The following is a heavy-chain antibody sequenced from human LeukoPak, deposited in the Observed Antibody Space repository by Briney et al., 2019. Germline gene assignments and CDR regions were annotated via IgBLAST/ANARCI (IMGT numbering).Heavy chain of an antibody. CDR2: IIPIFGTA. J-gene: IGHJ3*02. D-gene: IGHD6-19*01. Sequence: GASVKVSCKASGGTFSSYAISWVRQAHGQGLEWMGGIIPIFGTANYAQKFQGRVTITTDESTSTAYMELSSLRSEDTAVYYCARESRVAGSRWGAFDIWGQGTMVTVSS. V-gene: IGHV1-69*05. CDR3: ARESRVAGSRWGAFDI. CDR1: GGTFSSYA.